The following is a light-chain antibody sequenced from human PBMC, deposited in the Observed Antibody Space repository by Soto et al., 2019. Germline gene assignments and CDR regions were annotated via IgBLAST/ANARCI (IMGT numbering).Light chain of an antibody. J-gene: IGKJ5*01. CDR1: LGIANY. Sequence: DIQMTQSPPSLSASVGDRVTISCRASLGIANYVLWYQQRPGKVPKLLIYGASSLLSGVPSRFSGSGSGTDFTLTISSLQPEDFATYYCQQLNSYPPFGQGTRLEIK. V-gene: IGKV1-27*01. CDR3: QQLNSYPP. CDR2: GAS.